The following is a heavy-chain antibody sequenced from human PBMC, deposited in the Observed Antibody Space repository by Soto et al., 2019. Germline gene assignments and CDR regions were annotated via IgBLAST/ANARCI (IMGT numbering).Heavy chain of an antibody. D-gene: IGHD3-10*01. CDR3: AKDGFRRGSYYHEFDY. CDR2: ISWDGGST. CDR1: GFTFDDYT. V-gene: IGHV3-43*01. Sequence: EVQLVESGGVVVQPGGSLRLSCAASGFTFDDYTMHWVRQAPGKGLEWVSLISWDGGSTYYADSVKGRFTISRDNSKNSLYLQMNSLRTEDTALYYCAKDGFRRGSYYHEFDYWGQGTLVTVSS. J-gene: IGHJ4*02.